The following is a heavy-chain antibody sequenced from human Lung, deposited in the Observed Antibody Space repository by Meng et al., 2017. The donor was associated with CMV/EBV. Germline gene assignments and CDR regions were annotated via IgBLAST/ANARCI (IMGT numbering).Heavy chain of an antibody. CDR2: MNPNSGNT. Sequence: AXVXVSXXASGYTFTTYDINWVRQATGQGLEWMGWMNPNSGNTGYAQKFQGRVTLTRVTSISTAYMELSSLTSDDTAVYYCARTRIEVEPDGRKIKYYNYGMDVWGQGTXVTVSS. V-gene: IGHV1-8*01. D-gene: IGHD2-2*01. CDR3: ARTRIEVEPDGRKIKYYNYGMDV. J-gene: IGHJ6*02. CDR1: GYTFTTYD.